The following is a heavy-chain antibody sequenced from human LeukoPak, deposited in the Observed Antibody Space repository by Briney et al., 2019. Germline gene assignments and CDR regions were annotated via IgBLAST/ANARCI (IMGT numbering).Heavy chain of an antibody. CDR3: ARDLSSYFDY. CDR1: GGSISSYY. Sequence: SETLSLTCTVSGGSISSYYWSWIRQPPGKGLEWIGYIYYSGSTNYNPSLKSRVTISVDTSKNQFSLKLSSVTAADTAAYYCARDLSSYFDYWGQGTLVTVSS. CDR2: IYYSGST. J-gene: IGHJ4*02. D-gene: IGHD2-2*01. V-gene: IGHV4-59*01.